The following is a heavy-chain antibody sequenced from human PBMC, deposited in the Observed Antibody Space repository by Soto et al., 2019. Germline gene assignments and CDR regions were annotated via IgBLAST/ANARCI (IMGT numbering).Heavy chain of an antibody. CDR1: GFTFSNAW. CDR2: IKSKTDGGTT. CDR3: TTDPDCSGGSCYSPPRAGEGRFDY. D-gene: IGHD2-15*01. Sequence: GGSLRLSCAASGFTFSNAWMNWVRQAPGKGLEWVGRIKSKTDGGTTDYAAPVKGRFTISRDDSKNTLYLQMNSLKTEDTAVYYCTTDPDCSGGSCYSPPRAGEGRFDYWGQGTLVTVSS. J-gene: IGHJ4*02. V-gene: IGHV3-15*07.